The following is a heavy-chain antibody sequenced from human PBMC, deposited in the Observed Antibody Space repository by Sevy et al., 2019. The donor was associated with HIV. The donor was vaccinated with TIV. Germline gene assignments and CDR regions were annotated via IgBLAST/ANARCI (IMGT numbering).Heavy chain of an antibody. V-gene: IGHV4-38-2*01. Sequence: SETLSLTCAVSGYSITSGYFWGWIRQPPGKGLEWIGRIYHSGSTEYNPSLKSRVTISVDTSQNQFSLNFNSVTAADTAVYYWAADIGDPPNYQYYMKFWGKGTTVTVSS. CDR1: GYSITSGYF. CDR3: AADIGDPPNYQYYMKF. J-gene: IGHJ6*03. CDR2: IYHSGST. D-gene: IGHD2-2*01.